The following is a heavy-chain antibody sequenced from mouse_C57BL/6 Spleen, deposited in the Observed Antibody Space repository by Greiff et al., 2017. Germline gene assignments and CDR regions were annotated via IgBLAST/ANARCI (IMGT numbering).Heavy chain of an antibody. D-gene: IGHD2-2*01. CDR2: ISYDGSN. CDR1: GYSITSGYY. Sequence: EVQLVESGPGLVKPSQSLSLTCSVTGYSITSGYYWNWIRQFPGNKLEWMGYISYDGSNNYNPSLKNRISITRDTSKNQFFLKLNSVTTEDTATYYCARGPIYYGYDGHYFDYWGQGTTLTVSS. V-gene: IGHV3-6*01. CDR3: ARGPIYYGYDGHYFDY. J-gene: IGHJ2*01.